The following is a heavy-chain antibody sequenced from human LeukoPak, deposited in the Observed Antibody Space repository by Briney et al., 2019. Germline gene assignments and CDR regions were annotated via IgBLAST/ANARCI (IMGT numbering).Heavy chain of an antibody. CDR3: ARRSITMVRGAWFDP. V-gene: IGHV4-34*01. Sequence: SETLSLTCAVYGGSFSGYYWSWIRQPPGKGLEWIGEINHSGSTNYNPSLKSRVTISVDTSKNQFSLKLSSVTAADTAVYYCARRSITMVRGAWFDPWGQGTLVTVSS. CDR1: GGSFSGYY. D-gene: IGHD3-10*01. J-gene: IGHJ5*02. CDR2: INHSGST.